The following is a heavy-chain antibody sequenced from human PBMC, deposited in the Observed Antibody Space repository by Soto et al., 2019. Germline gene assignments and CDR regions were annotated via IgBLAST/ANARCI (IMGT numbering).Heavy chain of an antibody. Sequence: GASVKVSCKASGYTFTSYGISWVRQAPGQGLEWMGWISAYNGNKKYAQKFQGRVTMTTDTSTSTAYMELRSLRSDDTAVYYCARDAAIGMNDYWGQGTLVTVSS. D-gene: IGHD1-20*01. CDR1: GYTFTSYG. J-gene: IGHJ4*02. CDR2: ISAYNGNK. CDR3: ARDAAIGMNDY. V-gene: IGHV1-18*01.